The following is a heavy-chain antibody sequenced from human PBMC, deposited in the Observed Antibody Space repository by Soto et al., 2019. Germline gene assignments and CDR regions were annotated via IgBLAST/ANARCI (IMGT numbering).Heavy chain of an antibody. CDR1: SASISSSSYT. Sequence: SETLSLTCTVSSASISSSSYTWGWIRQPPGKGLDWFGSIYYIGITYYNPSLNSRVTVSVDTSKNQFSLKVTSVTAADTAVYYCARLHGYCISSSCHGHYAMDVWGQGTTVTVSS. V-gene: IGHV4-39*01. D-gene: IGHD2-2*01. CDR3: ARLHGYCISSSCHGHYAMDV. CDR2: IYYIGIT. J-gene: IGHJ6*02.